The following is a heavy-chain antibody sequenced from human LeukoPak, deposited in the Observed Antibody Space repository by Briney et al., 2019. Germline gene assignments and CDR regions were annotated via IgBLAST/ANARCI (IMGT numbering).Heavy chain of an antibody. J-gene: IGHJ6*02. Sequence: SETLFLTCTVSGGSISSYYWSWIRQPAGKGLEWIGRIYTSGSTNYNPSLKSRVTMSVDTSKNQFSLKLSSVTAADTAVYYCASASRTVAGYYYYGMDVWGQGTTVTVSS. CDR2: IYTSGST. CDR1: GGSISSYY. V-gene: IGHV4-4*07. D-gene: IGHD6-19*01. CDR3: ASASRTVAGYYYYGMDV.